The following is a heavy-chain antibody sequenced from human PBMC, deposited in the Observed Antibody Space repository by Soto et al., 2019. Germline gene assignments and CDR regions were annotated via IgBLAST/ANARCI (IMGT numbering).Heavy chain of an antibody. J-gene: IGHJ4*02. CDR3: ARDWRLYYGSGSYPPFDY. D-gene: IGHD3-10*01. CDR1: CYTFTSYG. CDR2: ISAYNGNT. Sequence: SVEVSFKASCYTFTSYGISWVRQAPGQGLEWMGWISAYNGNTNYAQKLQGRVTMTTDTSTSTAYMELRSLRSDDTAVYYCARDWRLYYGSGSYPPFDYWGQGTLVTVSS. V-gene: IGHV1-18*01.